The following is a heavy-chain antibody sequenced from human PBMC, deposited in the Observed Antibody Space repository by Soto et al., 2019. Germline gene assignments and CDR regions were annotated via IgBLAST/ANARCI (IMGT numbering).Heavy chain of an antibody. D-gene: IGHD3-10*01. Sequence: QVQFVQSGAEVKKPGASVQVSCKASGYTFTSYYLHWMRQAPGQRLEWMGWINPDNGNTRYSQNFQGRVTLTRDTSANSVYMELSSLTSEDTAMYYCARGPSSGAFDYWGQGTLVTVSS. CDR1: GYTFTSYY. CDR2: INPDNGNT. CDR3: ARGPSSGAFDY. V-gene: IGHV1-3*01. J-gene: IGHJ4*02.